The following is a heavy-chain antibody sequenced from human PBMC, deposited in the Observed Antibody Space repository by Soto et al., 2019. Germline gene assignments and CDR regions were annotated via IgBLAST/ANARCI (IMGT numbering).Heavy chain of an antibody. V-gene: IGHV3-66*01. D-gene: IGHD3-10*01. J-gene: IGHJ4*02. Sequence: EVQLVESGGGLVQPGESLRLSCAASGFTVSNYHMTWVRQAPGKGLEWVSAVYADGATSHADSVKDRFTVSRDNSRNTLNLQMGGLRAEDTAVYYCASSGGGLDYWGQGTLVTVSS. CDR2: VYADGAT. CDR3: ASSGGGLDY. CDR1: GFTVSNYH.